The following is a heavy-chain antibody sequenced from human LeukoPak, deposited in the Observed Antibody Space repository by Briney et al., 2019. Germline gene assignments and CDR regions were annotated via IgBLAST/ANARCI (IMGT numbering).Heavy chain of an antibody. Sequence: PGGSLRLSCAASGFTFSDAWMSWVRQAPGKGLEWGGRIKRKIDDGGTADYAAPVKGRFTISRDDSKNTLYLQMNSLETEDTGVYYCTDDLHYFASDWGQGTLVTVSS. CDR1: GFTFSDAW. CDR3: TDDLHYFASD. CDR2: IKRKIDDGGTA. V-gene: IGHV3-15*01. J-gene: IGHJ4*02. D-gene: IGHD3-10*01.